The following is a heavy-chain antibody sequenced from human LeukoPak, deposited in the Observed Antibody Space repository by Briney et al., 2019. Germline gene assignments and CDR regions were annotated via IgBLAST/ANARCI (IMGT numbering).Heavy chain of an antibody. CDR3: ARGDVLLWFGDETYYGMDV. J-gene: IGHJ6*02. V-gene: IGHV4-34*01. CDR2: VSQSGST. D-gene: IGHD3-10*01. CDR1: GGSFSGYY. Sequence: PSETLSLTCAVYGGSFSGYYWSWIRQPPGKGLEWIGDVSQSGSTNYNPSLKSRVTILVDTSKNQFSLKLSSVAAADTAVYYCARGDVLLWFGDETYYGMDVWGQGTTVTVSS.